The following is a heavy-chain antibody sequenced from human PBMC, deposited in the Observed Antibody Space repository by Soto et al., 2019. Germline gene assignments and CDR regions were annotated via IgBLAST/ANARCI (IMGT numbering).Heavy chain of an antibody. CDR1: GGSIGSSSDY. D-gene: IGHD1-26*01. CDR2: IYYSGST. J-gene: IGHJ4*02. Sequence: SETLSLTCTVSGGSIGSSSDYWGWIRQPPGKGLEWIGSIYYSGSTYYNPSLKSRVTISVDTSKNQFSLKLSSVTAADTAVYYCATNLGATRLYWGQGTLVTVSS. CDR3: ATNLGATRLY. V-gene: IGHV4-39*01.